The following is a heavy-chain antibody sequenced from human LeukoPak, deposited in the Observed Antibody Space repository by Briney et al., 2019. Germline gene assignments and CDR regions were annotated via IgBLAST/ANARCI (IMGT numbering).Heavy chain of an antibody. CDR3: AGNSLIPLFSIVLAGGKLT. Sequence: GSQSLSCAASGFTHSRCHIKGARQAPGKGLEWVSYISSSGSTIYYADSVKGRFTISRDNAKNSLYLQINSLRAEHTAVYYCAGNSLIPLFSIVLAGGKLTWGQGTTVTVSS. V-gene: IGHV3-48*03. CDR1: GFTHSRCH. J-gene: IGHJ6*02. D-gene: IGHD2-8*01. CDR2: ISSSGSTI.